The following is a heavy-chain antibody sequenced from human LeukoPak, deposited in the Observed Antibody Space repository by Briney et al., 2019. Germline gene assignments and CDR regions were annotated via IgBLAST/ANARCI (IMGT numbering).Heavy chain of an antibody. CDR1: GGTFSSYA. Sequence: SVKVSCKASGGTFSSYAISWVRQAPGQGLEWMGGIIPIFGTANYAQKFQGRVTITTDESTSTAYMELSSLRSEDTAVYYCARARGSSGSYRPYWCFDLWGRGTLVTVSS. V-gene: IGHV1-69*05. D-gene: IGHD1-26*01. J-gene: IGHJ2*01. CDR2: IIPIFGTA. CDR3: ARARGSSGSYRPYWCFDL.